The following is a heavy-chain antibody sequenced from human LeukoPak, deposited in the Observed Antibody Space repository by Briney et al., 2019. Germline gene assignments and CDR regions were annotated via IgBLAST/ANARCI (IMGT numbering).Heavy chain of an antibody. J-gene: IGHJ5*02. CDR3: ARDSSWYYYPPWFDP. Sequence: MSSETLSLTCTVSGGSISPYYWSWIRQPPGKGLEWIGYIYYSGSTNYNPSLKSRVTISVDTSKNQFSLKLSSVTAADTAVYYCARDSSWYYYPPWFDPWGQGTLVTVSS. CDR1: GGSISPYY. D-gene: IGHD6-13*01. CDR2: IYYSGST. V-gene: IGHV4-59*01.